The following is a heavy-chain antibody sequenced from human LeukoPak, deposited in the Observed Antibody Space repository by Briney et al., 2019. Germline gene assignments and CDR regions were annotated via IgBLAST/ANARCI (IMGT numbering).Heavy chain of an antibody. Sequence: VGSLRLSCAASGFTFSSYTMNCVRQAPGKGLEWVSSIISSGSYIYYADSVKGRFTISRDNAKNSLYLQMNSLRAEDTAVYYCARDFGGYCSSSNCYLGWLDYWGQGTLVTVSS. CDR2: IISSGSYI. CDR3: ARDFGGYCSSSNCYLGWLDY. D-gene: IGHD2-2*01. J-gene: IGHJ4*02. V-gene: IGHV3-21*03. CDR1: GFTFSSYT.